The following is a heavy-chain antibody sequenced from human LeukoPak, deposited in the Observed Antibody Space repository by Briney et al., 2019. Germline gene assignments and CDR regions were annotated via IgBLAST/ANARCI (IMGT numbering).Heavy chain of an antibody. CDR1: GGSISSGSYY. CDR2: IYTSGST. J-gene: IGHJ4*02. Sequence: PSETLSLTCTASGGSISSGSYYWSWIRQPAGKGLEWIGRIYTSGSTNYNPSLKSRVTISVDTSKNQFSLKLSSVTAADTAVYYCARGPLWFGEYYFDYWGQGTLVTVSS. CDR3: ARGPLWFGEYYFDY. V-gene: IGHV4-61*02. D-gene: IGHD3-10*01.